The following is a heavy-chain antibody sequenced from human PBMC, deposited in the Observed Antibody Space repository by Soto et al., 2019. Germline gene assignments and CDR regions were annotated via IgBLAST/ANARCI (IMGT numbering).Heavy chain of an antibody. V-gene: IGHV3-33*01. CDR3: ARGNRLAVAGKYYYAIDV. Sequence: SLRLSCAASGFTFSSYGMHWVRQAPGKGLEWVAVIWYDGSNKYYADSVKGRFTISRDNSKNTLYLQMNSLRAEDTAVYYCARGNRLAVAGKYYYAIDVWGQGTTVTVSS. J-gene: IGHJ6*02. D-gene: IGHD6-19*01. CDR2: IWYDGSNK. CDR1: GFTFSSYG.